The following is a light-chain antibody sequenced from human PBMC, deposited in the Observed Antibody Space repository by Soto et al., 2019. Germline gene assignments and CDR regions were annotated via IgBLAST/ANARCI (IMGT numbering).Light chain of an antibody. CDR3: QQYGSSPSRT. V-gene: IGKV3-20*01. CDR1: QSVSSSY. CDR2: GAS. Sequence: EIVLTQSPGTLSLSPGERATLSCRASQSVSSSYLAWYQQKPGQAPRLLIYGASSRATGIPDRFSGSGSGTDFTLTISRLEPEDFAVYYCQQYGSSPSRTFGQGTKLRSN. J-gene: IGKJ2*01.